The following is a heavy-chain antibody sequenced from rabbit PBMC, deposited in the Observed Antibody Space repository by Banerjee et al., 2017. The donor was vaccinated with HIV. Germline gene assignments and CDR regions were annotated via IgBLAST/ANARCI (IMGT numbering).Heavy chain of an antibody. CDR3: ARDLAGVIGWNFDL. CDR1: GFSFSSNYW. D-gene: IGHD4-1*01. V-gene: IGHV1S45*01. CDR2: INAGSANST. Sequence: QEQLEESGGDLVKPEGSLTLTCTASGFSFSSNYWICWVRQAPGKGLEWIACINAGSANSTCYATWAKGRFTISKTSSTTVTLQMTSLTAADTTTYFCARDLAGVIGWNFDLWGQGTLVTVS. J-gene: IGHJ4*01.